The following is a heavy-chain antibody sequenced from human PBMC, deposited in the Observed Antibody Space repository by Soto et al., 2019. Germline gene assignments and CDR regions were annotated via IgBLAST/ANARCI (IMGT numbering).Heavy chain of an antibody. CDR3: AKVGIGMFSHKHHFDH. D-gene: IGHD2-2*03. Sequence: GGSLRLSCTASGFTFSSFGMAWVRQAPGKGLEWVSAISGSGDSSYYADTVKDRFTISRDNHTNTLYLQMNNLRAEDTAVYYCAKVGIGMFSHKHHFDHWGQGTQVTVSS. V-gene: IGHV3-23*01. CDR2: ISGSGDSS. CDR1: GFTFSSFG. J-gene: IGHJ4*02.